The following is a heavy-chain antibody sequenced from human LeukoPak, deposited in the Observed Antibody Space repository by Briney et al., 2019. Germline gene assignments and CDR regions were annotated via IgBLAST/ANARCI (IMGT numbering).Heavy chain of an antibody. V-gene: IGHV3-43*02. CDR2: ISGDGGST. CDR1: GFTFEDYA. J-gene: IGHJ4*02. CDR3: AKAEANWGSDYFDY. D-gene: IGHD7-27*01. Sequence: PGGSLSLSRAASGFTFEDYAMHWVRQAPGQGLEWVSHISGDGGSTYYADSVKGRFTISRDNSKNSLYLQMNSLRTEDTALYYCAKAEANWGSDYFDYWGQGTLVTVSS.